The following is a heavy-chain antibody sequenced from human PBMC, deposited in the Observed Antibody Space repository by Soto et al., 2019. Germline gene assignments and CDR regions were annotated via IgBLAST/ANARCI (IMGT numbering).Heavy chain of an antibody. J-gene: IGHJ6*02. CDR2: ISAYNGNT. CDR3: ARVNRGGGGKLCYNFRYYYYGIDV. V-gene: IGHV1-18*01. Sequence: ASVKVSCKASGYTFTSYGISWVRQAPGQGLEWMGWISAYNGNTNYAQKLQGRVTMTTDTSTSTAYMELRSLRSDDTAVYYCARVNRGGGGKLCYNFRYYYYGIDVWGQGTTVTXSS. D-gene: IGHD1-20*01. CDR1: GYTFTSYG.